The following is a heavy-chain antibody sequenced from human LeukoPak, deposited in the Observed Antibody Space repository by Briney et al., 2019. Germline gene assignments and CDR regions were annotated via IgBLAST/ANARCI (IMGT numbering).Heavy chain of an antibody. CDR3: TRGGAARPDY. V-gene: IGHV3-7*01. D-gene: IGHD6-6*01. CDR2: IDQRGGDK. J-gene: IGHJ4*02. Sequence: PGGSLRLSCAASGFSFSSYWMTWVRQAPGKGLEWVARIDQRGGDKHYVDSVKGRFTVSRDNAKNSLFLQMNSLRDEDTAVYYCTRGGAARPDYWGQGTLVTVSS. CDR1: GFSFSSYW.